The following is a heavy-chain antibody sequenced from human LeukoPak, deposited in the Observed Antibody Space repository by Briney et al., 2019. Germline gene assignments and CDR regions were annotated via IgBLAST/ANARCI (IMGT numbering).Heavy chain of an antibody. D-gene: IGHD2-15*01. V-gene: IGHV3-21*01. CDR2: ITSSSGYI. Sequence: GGSLRLSCAASGFTYSSYTMNWVRQAPGKGLEWVSFITSSSGYIYYADSVKGRFTISRDNAKNSLYLQMNSLRADDTAVYYCARKGGSHDAFDIWGQGTTVTVS. CDR3: ARKGGSHDAFDI. J-gene: IGHJ3*02. CDR1: GFTYSSYT.